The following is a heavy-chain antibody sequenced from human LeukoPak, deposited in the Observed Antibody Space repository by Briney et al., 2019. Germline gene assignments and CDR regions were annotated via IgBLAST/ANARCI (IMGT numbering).Heavy chain of an antibody. D-gene: IGHD6-19*01. V-gene: IGHV3-11*01. CDR2: ISSSGSTI. CDR1: GFTFSDYY. J-gene: IGHJ6*03. CDR3: ASGPVAVYYYYYMDV. Sequence: GGSLRLSCAASGFTFSDYYMSWIRQAPGKGLEWVSYISSSGSTIYYADSVKGRFTISRDKAKNSLYLQMNSLRAEDTAVYYCASGPVAVYYYYYMDVWGKGTTVTVSS.